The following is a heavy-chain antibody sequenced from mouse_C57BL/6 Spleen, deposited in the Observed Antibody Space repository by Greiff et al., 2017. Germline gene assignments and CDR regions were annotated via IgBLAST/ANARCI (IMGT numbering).Heavy chain of an antibody. CDR1: GYTFTSYW. CDR3: AGGVIHPGAMDY. Sequence: QVQLQQPGAELVKPGASVKMSCKASGYTFTSYWITWVKQRPGQGLEWIGDIYPGSGSTNYNEKFKSKATLTVDTSSSTAYMQLSSLTSEDSAVYDCAGGVIHPGAMDYWGQGTSVTVSS. CDR2: IYPGSGST. J-gene: IGHJ4*01. V-gene: IGHV1-55*01. D-gene: IGHD1-1*02.